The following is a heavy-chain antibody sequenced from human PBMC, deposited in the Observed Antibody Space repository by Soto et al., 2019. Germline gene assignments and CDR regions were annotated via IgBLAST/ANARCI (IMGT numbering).Heavy chain of an antibody. CDR2: IYYSGST. CDR1: GGSISSYY. Sequence: SETLSLTCTVSGGSISSYYWSWIRQPPGKGLEWIGYIYYSGSTNYNPSLKSRVTISVDTSKNQFSLKLSSVTAADTAVYYCARQYYDDSSCYYRFDYWGQGTXVTVSS. CDR3: ARQYYDDSSCYYRFDY. J-gene: IGHJ4*02. V-gene: IGHV4-59*08. D-gene: IGHD3-22*01.